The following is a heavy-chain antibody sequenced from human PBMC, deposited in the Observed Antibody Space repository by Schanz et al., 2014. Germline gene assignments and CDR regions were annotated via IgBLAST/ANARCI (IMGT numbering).Heavy chain of an antibody. Sequence: EVHLVESGGGLVQPGGSLRLSCAASGITFSSHSFNWVRQAPGKGLEWISYITYNGGTIYYADSVKGRFTMSRDNAKNAVFLQMNSLRAEDTAVYYCAKDGPGGSGSYSADGGMDVWGQGTTVTVSS. V-gene: IGHV3-48*01. CDR1: GITFSSHS. J-gene: IGHJ6*02. CDR3: AKDGPGGSGSYSADGGMDV. D-gene: IGHD3-10*01. CDR2: ITYNGGTI.